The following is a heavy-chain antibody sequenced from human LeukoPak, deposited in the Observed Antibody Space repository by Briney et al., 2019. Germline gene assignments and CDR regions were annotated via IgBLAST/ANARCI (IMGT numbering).Heavy chain of an antibody. J-gene: IGHJ3*02. CDR1: GGTFSNFG. V-gene: IGHV1-69*05. Sequence: ASVKVSCKASGGTFSNFGISWVRQAPGQGLEWMGGIIPIFHTPNYAQKFQGRVTMTTDTSTSTAYMELRSLRSDDTAVYYCARGHDAFDIWGQGTMVTVSS. CDR3: ARGHDAFDI. CDR2: IIPIFHTP.